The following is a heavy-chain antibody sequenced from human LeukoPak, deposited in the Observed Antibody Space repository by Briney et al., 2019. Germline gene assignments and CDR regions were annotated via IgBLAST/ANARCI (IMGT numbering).Heavy chain of an antibody. J-gene: IGHJ4*02. V-gene: IGHV3-30*18. Sequence: GGPLRLSCAASGLTFSYYGMHWVRQAPGKGLEWVAVIGYDGSDRCYADSVKGRFTISRDNSKNTLYLQMDTLRAEDTAVYYCAKDRDVAAAAYYFDYWGQGTLVTVSS. CDR3: AKDRDVAAAAYYFDY. CDR1: GLTFSYYG. CDR2: IGYDGSDR. D-gene: IGHD6-13*01.